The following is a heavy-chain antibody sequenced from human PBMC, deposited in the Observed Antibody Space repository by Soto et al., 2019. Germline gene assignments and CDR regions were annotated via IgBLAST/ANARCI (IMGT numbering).Heavy chain of an antibody. CDR2: IYHSGGT. CDR3: ARGVDSYFYGLDV. Sequence: QLQLQESGSGLVRSSETLSLTCVVSGGSISSGGYSWSWIRQPPGKGLEWIGYIYHSGGTYYNPSLRRRVAISVERSNNQFSLNLISVTAADPAVYYCARGVDSYFYGLDVWGQGTTVTVSS. D-gene: IGHD3-22*01. J-gene: IGHJ6*02. V-gene: IGHV4-30-2*01. CDR1: GGSISSGGYS.